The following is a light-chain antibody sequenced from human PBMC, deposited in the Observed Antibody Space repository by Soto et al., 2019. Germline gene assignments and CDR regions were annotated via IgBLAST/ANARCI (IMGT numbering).Light chain of an antibody. CDR3: QQCYSSPRT. V-gene: IGKV1-39*01. Sequence: DIQMTQSPSTLSAGVGDRVTITCRASQRISTYLNWYQQKPGKAPTLLIYAASSLQSGVPSRFSGGGSGTDFTLTINTLQPEDFPTYFCQQCYSSPRTFGQGTKVEIK. CDR2: AAS. CDR1: QRISTY. J-gene: IGKJ1*01.